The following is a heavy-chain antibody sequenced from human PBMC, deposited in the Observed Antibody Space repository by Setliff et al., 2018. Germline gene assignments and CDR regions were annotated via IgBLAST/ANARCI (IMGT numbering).Heavy chain of an antibody. V-gene: IGHV4-4*07. J-gene: IGHJ4*02. CDR3: ARVYAYSYGFDY. CDR2: IYIGGSA. Sequence: TLSLTCTVSGGSISSYYWSWIRQPAGKGLEWIGHIYIGGSANYNPSLKSRVTMSIDTSKNQFSLKLNSVTAADTAVYYCARVYAYSYGFDYWGQGTPVTVSS. D-gene: IGHD3-16*01. CDR1: GGSISSYY.